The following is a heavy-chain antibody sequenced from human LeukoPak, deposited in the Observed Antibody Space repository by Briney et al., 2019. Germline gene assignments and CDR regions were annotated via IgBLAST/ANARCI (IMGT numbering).Heavy chain of an antibody. CDR2: ISSSSSYI. J-gene: IGHJ6*03. D-gene: IGHD2-15*01. CDR1: GFTFSSYS. Sequence: GGSLRLSCAASGFTFSSYSMNWVRQAPGKGLEWVSSISSSSSYIYYADSVKGRFTISRDNAKNSLSLQMNSLRAEDTAVYYCASLTIVVVAATNYYYVDVWGKGTTVTVSS. V-gene: IGHV3-21*01. CDR3: ASLTIVVVAATNYYYVDV.